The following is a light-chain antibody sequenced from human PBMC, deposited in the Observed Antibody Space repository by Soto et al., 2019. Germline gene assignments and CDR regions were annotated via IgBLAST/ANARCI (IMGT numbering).Light chain of an antibody. CDR1: SSDVGDYNY. CDR2: DVS. Sequence: QSALTQPASVSGSPGQSITISCTGTSSDVGDYNYVSWYQQHPGKAPKLMIYDVSNRPSGVSNRFSGSKSGNTASLTISGLQAEDEADYYCSSYTSSSTFYVFGTGTKVTV. CDR3: SSYTSSSTFYV. J-gene: IGLJ1*01. V-gene: IGLV2-14*01.